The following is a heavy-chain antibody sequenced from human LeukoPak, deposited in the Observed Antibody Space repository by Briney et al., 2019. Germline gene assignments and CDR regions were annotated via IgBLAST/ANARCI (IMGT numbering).Heavy chain of an antibody. J-gene: IGHJ5*02. CDR2: IYYSGST. Sequence: NPSETLSLTCTVSGGSISTYYGNWIRQAPGKGLEWIGYIYYSGSTNYNPSLKSRVTISVDTSKNQFSLKLSSVTAADTAVYYCARASGAIDPWGQGTLVTVSS. D-gene: IGHD3-10*01. CDR3: ARASGAIDP. CDR1: GGSISTYY. V-gene: IGHV4-59*12.